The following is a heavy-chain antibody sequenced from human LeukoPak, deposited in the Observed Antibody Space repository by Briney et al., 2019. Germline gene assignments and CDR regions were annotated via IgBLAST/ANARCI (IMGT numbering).Heavy chain of an antibody. D-gene: IGHD6-19*01. CDR1: GFTFSDYY. J-gene: IGHJ6*03. Sequence: GGSLRLSCAASGFTFSDYYMSWIRQAPGKGLEWVSYISSSGSTIYYADSVKGRFTISRDNAKNSLYLQMNSLRAEDTAVYYCARSSTSRAVASWIGYYYYYMDVWGKGTTVTVSS. CDR2: ISSSGSTI. V-gene: IGHV3-11*04. CDR3: ARSSTSRAVASWIGYYYYYMDV.